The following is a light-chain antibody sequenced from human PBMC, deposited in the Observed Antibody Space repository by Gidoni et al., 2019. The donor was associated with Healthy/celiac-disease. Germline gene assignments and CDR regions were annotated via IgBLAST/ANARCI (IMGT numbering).Light chain of an antibody. CDR1: QSVSSSY. Sequence: IVLTQSPGPLSFSPGGRATLSCRASQSVSSSYLAWYQQKPGQAPRLLIYGASSRATGIPDRFSGSGSGTDFTLTISRLEPEDFAVYYCQQYGSSPRTFGGGTKVEIK. V-gene: IGKV3-20*01. J-gene: IGKJ4*01. CDR2: GAS. CDR3: QQYGSSPRT.